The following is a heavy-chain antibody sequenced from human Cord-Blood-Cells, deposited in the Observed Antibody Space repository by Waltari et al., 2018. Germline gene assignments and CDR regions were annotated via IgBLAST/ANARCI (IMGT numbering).Heavy chain of an antibody. Sequence: QLQLQESGPGLVKPSETLSLTCTVSGGSISSSSYYWGWIRQPPGKGLGWIGSIYYSGGTYYNPSRKSRVTISVDTSKNQFSLKLSSVTAADTAVYYCARAGYSSSYYYYGMDVWGQGTTVTVSS. J-gene: IGHJ6*02. D-gene: IGHD6-13*01. V-gene: IGHV4-39*01. CDR2: IYYSGGT. CDR3: ARAGYSSSYYYYGMDV. CDR1: GGSISSSSYY.